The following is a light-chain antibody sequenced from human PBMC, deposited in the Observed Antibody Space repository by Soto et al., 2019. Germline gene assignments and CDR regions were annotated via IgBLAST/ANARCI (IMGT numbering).Light chain of an antibody. J-gene: IGKJ1*01. CDR3: QLYNSYSGA. CDR2: SAS. CDR1: QSVITTY. V-gene: IGKV3-20*01. Sequence: EIVLTQSPCTLSLSPGDTATLSCRSSQSVITTYLAWYQQKSGKAPRLLIYSASSLDTGFPDRFSGSGSGTDFTLTISRLQTDDFAVYYCQLYNSYSGAFGQGTKVDIK.